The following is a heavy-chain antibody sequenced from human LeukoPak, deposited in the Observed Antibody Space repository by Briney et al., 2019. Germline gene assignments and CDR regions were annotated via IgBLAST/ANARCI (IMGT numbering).Heavy chain of an antibody. CDR2: INPNSGGT. D-gene: IGHD2-2*01. J-gene: IGHJ4*02. Sequence: ASVKVSCKASGYTFTGYYMHWVRQVPGQGLEWMGWINPNSGGTNYAQKFQGRVTMTRDTSISTAYMELSRLRSDDTAVYYCARISTRGRGFDYWGQGTLVTVSS. V-gene: IGHV1-2*02. CDR3: ARISTRGRGFDY. CDR1: GYTFTGYY.